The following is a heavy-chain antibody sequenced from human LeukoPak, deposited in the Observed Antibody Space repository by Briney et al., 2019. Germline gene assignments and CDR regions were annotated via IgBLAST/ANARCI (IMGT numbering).Heavy chain of an antibody. CDR2: IREDGTEK. Sequence: GGPLRLSCTASGFTFSGAWMTWVRQAPGKGLEWVANIREDGTEKNYVDSVKGRFTISRDNAKNSLFLQMSNLRDDDTAIYYCARHVGISFWDQGTLVTVSS. J-gene: IGHJ4*02. CDR3: ARHVGISF. V-gene: IGHV3-7*01. CDR1: GFTFSGAW. D-gene: IGHD7-27*01.